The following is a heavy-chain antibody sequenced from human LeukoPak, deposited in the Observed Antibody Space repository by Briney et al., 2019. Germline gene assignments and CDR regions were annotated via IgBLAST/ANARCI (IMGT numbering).Heavy chain of an antibody. CDR3: ARDGYDFWSGYYYYYYCMDV. Sequence: PGGSLRLSCVVSGFTFSIYWMHWVRQAPGKVLVCVSRINSDGSTTTYADSAKGRFTISRDNAKNTLYLQMNSLRAEDTAVYYCARDGYDFWSGYYYYYYCMDVWGKGATVTVSS. V-gene: IGHV3-74*01. CDR2: INSDGSTT. J-gene: IGHJ6*03. D-gene: IGHD3-3*01. CDR1: GFTFSIYW.